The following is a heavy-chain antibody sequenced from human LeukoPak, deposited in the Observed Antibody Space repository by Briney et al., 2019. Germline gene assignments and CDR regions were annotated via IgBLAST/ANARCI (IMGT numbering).Heavy chain of an antibody. CDR3: AGVPNYYYYMDV. CDR1: GYTFTGYY. J-gene: IGHJ6*03. Sequence: ASVKVSCKASGYTFTGYYMHWVRQAPGQGLEWMGWINPNSGGTNYAQKFQGRVTMTRDTSISTAYMELSRLRSDDTAVYYCAGVPNYYYYMDVWGKGTTVTVSS. V-gene: IGHV1-2*02. CDR2: INPNSGGT.